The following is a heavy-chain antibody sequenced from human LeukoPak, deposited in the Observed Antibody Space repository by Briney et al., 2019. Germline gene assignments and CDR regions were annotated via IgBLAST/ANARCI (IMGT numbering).Heavy chain of an antibody. D-gene: IGHD3-10*01. CDR2: DSGSGGST. CDR1: GFTFSCYA. Sequence: GGSLRLSCAASGFTFSCYAMSSVRQAPGKGLEWVSADSGSGGSTYYADSVKGRFTISRDNSKNTLYLQMNSLRAEDTAVYYCAKGATTMVRGVLMGATSDYWGQGTLVTVSS. V-gene: IGHV3-23*01. CDR3: AKGATTMVRGVLMGATSDY. J-gene: IGHJ4*02.